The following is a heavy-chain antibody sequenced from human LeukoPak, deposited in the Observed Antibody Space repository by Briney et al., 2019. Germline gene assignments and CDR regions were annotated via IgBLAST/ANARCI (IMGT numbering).Heavy chain of an antibody. CDR1: GYSISSGYY. CDR3: ARSSSSWYYFDY. D-gene: IGHD6-13*01. CDR2: IYHSGST. V-gene: IGHV4-38-2*02. Sequence: PSETLSLTCTVSGYSISSGYYWGWIRQPPGKGLEWIGSIYHSGSTYYNPSLKSRVTISVDTSKNQFSLKLSSVTAADTAVYYCARSSSSWYYFDYWGQGTLVTVSS. J-gene: IGHJ4*02.